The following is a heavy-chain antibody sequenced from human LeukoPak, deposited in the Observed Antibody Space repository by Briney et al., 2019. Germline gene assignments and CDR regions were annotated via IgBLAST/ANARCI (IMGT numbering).Heavy chain of an antibody. D-gene: IGHD4-17*01. V-gene: IGHV1-69*04. CDR3: ASERDYGDYAFDY. J-gene: IGHJ4*02. CDR2: IIPIFGIA. Sequence: GASVKVSCKAYGGTFSSYDISWVRQAPGQGLEWMGRIIPIFGIANYAQKFQGRVTITADKSTSTAYMELSSLRSEDTAVYYCASERDYGDYAFDYWGQGTLVTVSS. CDR1: GGTFSSYD.